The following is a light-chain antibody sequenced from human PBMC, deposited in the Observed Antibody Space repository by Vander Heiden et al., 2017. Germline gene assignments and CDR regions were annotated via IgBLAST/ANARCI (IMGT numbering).Light chain of an antibody. J-gene: IGKJ2*01. Sequence: EIVFTHSPATLSVSPGERATLSCKASQNVSRSFGGYQQKPGQPPRRLIHGASTRAAGVPARCSSSAAGTTFTLTISSMLSEDVAVDYCQQLYTWPHTFGQGTRLEMK. CDR3: QQLYTWPHT. CDR2: GAS. V-gene: IGKV3-15*01. CDR1: QNVSRS.